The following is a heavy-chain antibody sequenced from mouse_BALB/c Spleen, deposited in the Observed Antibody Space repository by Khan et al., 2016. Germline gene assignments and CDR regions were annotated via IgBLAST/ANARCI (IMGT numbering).Heavy chain of an antibody. Sequence: QVQLKQSGAELMKPGASVKISCKATGYTFSSYWIEWVKQRPGHGLEWIGEILPGSGSTNYNEKFRGKATFTADTSSNTAYMQLSSLTSEDSAVHYCARTDRRGYFDYWDQGTTLTGSS. J-gene: IGHJ2*01. CDR1: GYTFSSYW. V-gene: IGHV1-9*01. CDR2: ILPGSGST. CDR3: ARTDRRGYFDY.